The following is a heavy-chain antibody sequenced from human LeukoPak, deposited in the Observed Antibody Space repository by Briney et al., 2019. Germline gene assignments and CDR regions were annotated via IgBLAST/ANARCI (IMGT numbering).Heavy chain of an antibody. CDR1: GFTLSSYT. CDR2: ITSSSSYI. Sequence: GGSLRLSCAASGFTLSSYTMNWVRQAPGKGLEWVSSITSSSSYIYYADSVKGRFTISRDNAKKSLYLQMNSLRAEDTAVYYCAKDSVVVVPAAIASHYYYYMDVWGKGTTVTISS. CDR3: AKDSVVVVPAAIASHYYYYMDV. D-gene: IGHD2-2*01. V-gene: IGHV3-21*01. J-gene: IGHJ6*03.